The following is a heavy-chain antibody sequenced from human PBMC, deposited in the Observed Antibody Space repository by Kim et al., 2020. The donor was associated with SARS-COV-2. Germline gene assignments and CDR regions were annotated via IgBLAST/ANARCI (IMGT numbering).Heavy chain of an antibody. D-gene: IGHD6-19*01. CDR2: ISYDGSNK. CDR1: GFTFSSYG. Sequence: GGSLRLSCAASGFTFSSYGMHWVRQAPGKGLEWVAVISYDGSNKYYADSVKGRFTISRDNSKNTLYLQMNSLRAEDTAVYYCAKHAVAGTDWYFDLWGRGTLVTVSS. J-gene: IGHJ2*01. CDR3: AKHAVAGTDWYFDL. V-gene: IGHV3-30*18.